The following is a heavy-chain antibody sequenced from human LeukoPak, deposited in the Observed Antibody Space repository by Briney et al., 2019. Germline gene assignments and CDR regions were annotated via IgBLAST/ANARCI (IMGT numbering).Heavy chain of an antibody. CDR3: QRGSDCERGSYDY. Sequence: PGGSLRLSCAVSGFNFRSYWMKWVRQAPGKGLEWVANIKEDGSKKYYVDSVKGRFTISRDNAENSLYLQMNSLRVEDTAVYYCQRGSDCERGSYDYCGQGTLVTVSS. J-gene: IGHJ4*02. CDR2: IKEDGSKK. CDR1: GFNFRSYW. D-gene: IGHD1-26*01. V-gene: IGHV3-7*05.